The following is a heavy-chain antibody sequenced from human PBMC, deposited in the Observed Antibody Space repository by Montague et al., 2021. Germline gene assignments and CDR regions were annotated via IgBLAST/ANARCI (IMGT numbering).Heavy chain of an antibody. CDR3: TRHGDDEWKHMAF. J-gene: IGHJ4*02. CDR1: GDFISRYTW. Sequence: SETLSLTCAVSGDFISRYTWWSWVRQPPGKGLEWSGEIFHSGSDNYNPSLSRRITISVDKSKNDFSLHLNSVTPADTAVYYCTRHGDDEWKHMAFWGQGTLVVVSS. D-gene: IGHD2-21*02. CDR2: IFHSGSD. V-gene: IGHV4-4*02.